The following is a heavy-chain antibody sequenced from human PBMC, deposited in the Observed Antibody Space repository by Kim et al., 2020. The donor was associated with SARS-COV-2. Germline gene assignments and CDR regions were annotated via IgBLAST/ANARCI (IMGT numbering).Heavy chain of an antibody. J-gene: IGHJ2*01. V-gene: IGHV3-72*01. CDR1: GFTFSDHY. D-gene: IGHD3-9*01. CDR2: TRNKANSYTT. CDR3: AREPPYYYDILTGYHFDWYFDL. Sequence: GGSLRLSCAASGFTFSDHYMDWVRQAPGKGLEWVGRTRNKANSYTTEYAASVKGRFTISRDDSKNSLYLQMNSLKTEDTAVYYCAREPPYYYDILTGYHFDWYFDLWGRGTLVTVSS.